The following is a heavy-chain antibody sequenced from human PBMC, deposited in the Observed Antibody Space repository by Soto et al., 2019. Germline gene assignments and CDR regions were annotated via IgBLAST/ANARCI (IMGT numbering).Heavy chain of an antibody. J-gene: IGHJ6*03. D-gene: IGHD1-7*01. CDR1: GGSISSYC. Sequence: SETLSLTCTVSGGSISSYCWSWIRQPPGKGLEWIGYIYYSGSTNYNPSLKSRVTISVDTSKNQFSLKLSSVTAADTAVYYCARLLYDWNFGNYYYYYMDVWGKGTTVTVSS. CDR2: IYYSGST. CDR3: ARLLYDWNFGNYYYYYMDV. V-gene: IGHV4-59*08.